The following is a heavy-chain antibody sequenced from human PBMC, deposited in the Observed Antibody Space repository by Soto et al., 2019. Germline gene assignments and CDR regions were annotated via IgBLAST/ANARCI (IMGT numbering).Heavy chain of an antibody. CDR3: TTVVYGEYVSDY. J-gene: IGHJ4*01. CDR2: IRSQIDGGTT. D-gene: IGHD4-17*01. Sequence: EVELVESGGVLVEPGGSLRLSCAASGFAFTNAWMTWVRKAPGKALEWIGRIRSQIDGGTTDYAGPVKGRFTISRDDSKNTLYLQMKSLKLEDTAVYYCTTVVYGEYVSDYWGHRIPVTVS. CDR1: GFAFTNAW. V-gene: IGHV3-15*01.